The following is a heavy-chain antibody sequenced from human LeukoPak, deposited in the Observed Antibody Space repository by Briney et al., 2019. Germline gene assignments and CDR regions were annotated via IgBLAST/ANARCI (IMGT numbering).Heavy chain of an antibody. CDR1: GYTFTSYD. CDR3: ARAPARKGILTGYPKGGYYYYMDV. J-gene: IGHJ6*03. V-gene: IGHV1-8*03. CDR2: MNPNSGNT. Sequence: ASVKVSCEASGYTFTSYDINWVRQATGQGLEWMGWMNPNSGNTGYAQKFQGRVTITRNTSISTAYMELSSLRSEDTAVYYCARAPARKGILTGYPKGGYYYYMDVWGKGTTVTVSS. D-gene: IGHD3-9*01.